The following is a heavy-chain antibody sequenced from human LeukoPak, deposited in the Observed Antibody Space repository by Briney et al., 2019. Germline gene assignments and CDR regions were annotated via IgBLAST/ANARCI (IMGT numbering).Heavy chain of an antibody. CDR3: ASHTYYYDSSGYTVYY. CDR2: IYSGGST. J-gene: IGHJ4*02. Sequence: PGGSLRLSCAASGFTVSSNYMSWVRQAPGKGLEWVSVIYSGGSTYYADSVKGRFIISRDNSKNTLYLQMNSLRAEDTAVYYCASHTYYYDSSGYTVYYWGQGTLVTVSS. V-gene: IGHV3-53*01. CDR1: GFTVSSNY. D-gene: IGHD3-22*01.